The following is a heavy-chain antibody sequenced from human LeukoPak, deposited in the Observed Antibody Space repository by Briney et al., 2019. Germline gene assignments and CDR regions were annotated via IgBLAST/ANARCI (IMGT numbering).Heavy chain of an antibody. CDR3: ATYRWYSDY. Sequence: PGGSLRLSCAASGITFSNAWMSWVRQAPGKGLEWVGRIKSKSDGETTDYAAPVKGRFTISRDDSKNTLYLKMNSLKTEDTAMYYCATYRWYSDYWGQGVLVTVSS. D-gene: IGHD1-1*01. J-gene: IGHJ4*02. V-gene: IGHV3-15*01. CDR2: IKSKSDGETT. CDR1: GITFSNAW.